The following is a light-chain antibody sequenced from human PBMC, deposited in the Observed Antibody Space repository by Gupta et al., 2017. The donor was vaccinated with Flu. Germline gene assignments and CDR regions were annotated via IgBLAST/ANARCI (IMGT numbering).Light chain of an antibody. J-gene: IGKJ2*01. CDR3: QQENSSPYT. V-gene: IGKV1-5*03. Sequence: PSTLSASVGDRVTITCRASQSISSWLAWYQQKPGKAPKLLIYKASSLESGVPSRFSGSGSGTEFTLTISSLQPDDFATYYCQQENSSPYTFGQGTKLEIK. CDR2: KAS. CDR1: QSISSW.